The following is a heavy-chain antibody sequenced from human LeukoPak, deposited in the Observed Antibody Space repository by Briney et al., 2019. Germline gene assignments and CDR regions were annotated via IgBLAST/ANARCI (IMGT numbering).Heavy chain of an antibody. CDR2: INHSGST. V-gene: IGHV4-34*01. CDR1: GGSFSGYY. D-gene: IGHD3-16*01. CDR3: ARTPRWGRYFDY. J-gene: IGHJ4*02. Sequence: TSETLSLTCAVYGGSFSGYYWSWTRQPPGKGLEWIGEINHSGSTNYNPSLESRVTISVDTSKNQFSLKLSSVTAADTAVYYCARTPRWGRYFDYWGQGTLVTVSS.